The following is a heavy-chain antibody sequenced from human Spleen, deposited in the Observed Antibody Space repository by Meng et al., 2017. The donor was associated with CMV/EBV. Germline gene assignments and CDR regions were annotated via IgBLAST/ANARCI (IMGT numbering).Heavy chain of an antibody. Sequence: SCPSAGYTCTSPGMSWVRQAHGPGLEWMGWIAAYSGKTNYAQKFQGSVTMTTDTSTSTVYMELRSLRSDDTAVYYCARRNVAEVSDYGGQGTLVTVSS. D-gene: IGHD1-1*01. J-gene: IGHJ4*02. V-gene: IGHV1-18*04. CDR3: ARRNVAEVSDY. CDR1: GYTCTSPG. CDR2: IAAYSGKT.